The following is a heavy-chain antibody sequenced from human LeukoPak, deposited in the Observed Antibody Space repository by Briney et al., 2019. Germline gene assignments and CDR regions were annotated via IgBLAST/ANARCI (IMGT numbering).Heavy chain of an antibody. Sequence: PSETLSLTCAVYGGSFSGYYWGWIRQPPGKGLEWIGEINHSGSTNYNPSLKSRVTIPVDTSKNQFSLKLSSVTAADTAVYYCARVRGGKYDYIWGSYRYLYYFDYWGQGTLVTVSS. V-gene: IGHV4-34*01. CDR2: INHSGST. D-gene: IGHD3-16*02. J-gene: IGHJ4*02. CDR3: ARVRGGKYDYIWGSYRYLYYFDY. CDR1: GGSFSGYY.